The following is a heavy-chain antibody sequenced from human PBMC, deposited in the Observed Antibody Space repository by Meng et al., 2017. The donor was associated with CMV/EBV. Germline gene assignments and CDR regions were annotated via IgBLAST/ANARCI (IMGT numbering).Heavy chain of an antibody. CDR1: GGSISSGDYY. CDR2: IYYSGST. J-gene: IGHJ4*02. Sequence: VPFQRCGPGPVTPSQPLSPTSPVLGGSISSGDYYWSWIRQPPGKGLEWIGYIYYSGSTYYNPSLKSRVTISVDTSKNQFSLKLSSVTAADTAVYYCARAAPDYYDSSGPPDYWGQGTLVTVSS. D-gene: IGHD3-22*01. V-gene: IGHV4-30-4*08. CDR3: ARAAPDYYDSSGPPDY.